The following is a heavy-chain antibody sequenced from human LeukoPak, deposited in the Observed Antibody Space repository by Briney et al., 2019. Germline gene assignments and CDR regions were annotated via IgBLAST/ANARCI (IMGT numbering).Heavy chain of an antibody. CDR2: INPNSGGT. V-gene: IGHV1-2*02. D-gene: IGHD4-17*01. J-gene: IGHJ4*02. CDR1: GYTFTGYY. Sequence: GASVKVSCKASGYTFTGYYMHWVRQAPGQGLEWMGWINPNSGGTNYAQKFQGRVTMTRDTSISTAYMELSRLRSDDTAVYYCARDSTVTTPSVLSPFDYWGQGTLVTVSS. CDR3: ARDSTVTTPSVLSPFDY.